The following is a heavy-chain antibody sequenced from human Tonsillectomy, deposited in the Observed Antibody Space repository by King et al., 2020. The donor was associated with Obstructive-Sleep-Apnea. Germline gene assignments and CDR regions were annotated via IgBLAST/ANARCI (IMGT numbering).Heavy chain of an antibody. D-gene: IGHD5-24*01. V-gene: IGHV4-59*01. CDR1: GGSLSSYY. J-gene: IGHJ4*02. CDR2: IYYSGGT. CDR3: ARDGYNFNYFDY. Sequence: VQLQESGPGLVRPSETLSLTCTVSGGSLSSYYWSWIRQPPGKGLEWIGFIYYSGGTNYNPSLKSRVTISISTSRNQFFLELRSVTSADTAFYYCARDGYNFNYFDYWGQGTLVTVSS.